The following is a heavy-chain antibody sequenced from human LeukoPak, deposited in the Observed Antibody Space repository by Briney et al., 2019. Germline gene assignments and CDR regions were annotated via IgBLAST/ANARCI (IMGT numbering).Heavy chain of an antibody. CDR2: ISSSSSYI. Sequence: PGGSLRLSCAASGFTFSSYSMNWVRQAPGKGLEWVSSISSSSSYIYYADSVKGRFTISRDNAKNSLYLQMNSLRAEDTAVYYCARDADTPIQFGTYYFDYWGQGTLVTVSS. J-gene: IGHJ4*02. D-gene: IGHD2-15*01. CDR1: GFTFSSYS. CDR3: ARDADTPIQFGTYYFDY. V-gene: IGHV3-21*01.